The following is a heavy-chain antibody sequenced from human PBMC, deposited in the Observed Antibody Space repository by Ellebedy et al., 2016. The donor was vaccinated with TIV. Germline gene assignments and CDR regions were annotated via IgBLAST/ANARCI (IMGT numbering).Heavy chain of an antibody. V-gene: IGHV4-39*01. D-gene: IGHD3-10*01. Sequence: GSLRLSCTASGGSISSSSNYWGWIRQPPGKGLEWIESIYYSGSTYYNPSLKSRVTISVDTSKSQFSLKLTSVTAADTAVYYCARWFGELLYVRWFDPWGQGTLVTVSS. CDR1: GGSISSSSNY. CDR2: IYYSGST. J-gene: IGHJ5*02. CDR3: ARWFGELLYVRWFDP.